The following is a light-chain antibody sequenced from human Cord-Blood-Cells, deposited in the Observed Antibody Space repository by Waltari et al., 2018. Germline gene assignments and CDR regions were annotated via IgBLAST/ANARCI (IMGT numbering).Light chain of an antibody. CDR2: DVS. Sequence: QSALTQPRSVSGSPGQSVTIPCTGTSSDVGGYNYVSWYQQHPDKATKLMIYDVSKRPSGVPDRFSGSKSGNTASVTISGRQAEDEADYYCCSYAGSYTFVFGGGTKLTVL. V-gene: IGLV2-11*01. CDR3: CSYAGSYTFV. CDR1: SSDVGGYNY. J-gene: IGLJ2*01.